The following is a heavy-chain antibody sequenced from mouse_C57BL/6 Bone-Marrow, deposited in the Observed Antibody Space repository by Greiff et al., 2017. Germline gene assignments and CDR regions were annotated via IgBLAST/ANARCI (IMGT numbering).Heavy chain of an antibody. V-gene: IGHV1-53*01. J-gene: IGHJ3*01. CDR3: ARSDDYGSSFAY. Sequence: QVQLQQSGPELVKPGASVKLSCKASGYTFTSYWMHWVKQRPGQGLEWIGNINPSDGGTNYNEKFKSKATLTVDKSSSTAYMQLSSLTSEDSAVYYCARSDDYGSSFAYWGQGTPVTVSA. CDR1: GYTFTSYW. CDR2: INPSDGGT. D-gene: IGHD1-1*01.